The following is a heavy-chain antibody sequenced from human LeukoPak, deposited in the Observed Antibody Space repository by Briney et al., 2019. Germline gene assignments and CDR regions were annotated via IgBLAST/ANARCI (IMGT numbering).Heavy chain of an antibody. J-gene: IGHJ4*02. D-gene: IGHD6-25*01. V-gene: IGHV3-23*01. CDR1: GFTFSSYG. CDR2: VSGSGGTT. Sequence: GGSLRLSCAASGFTFSSYGMSWVRQAPGKGLEWVSSVSGSGGTTYYADSVKGRFTISRDSSRNTLYLQMNSLRAEDTAVYYCAKDSGGPYSSYDYWGQGSLVTVSS. CDR3: AKDSGGPYSSYDY.